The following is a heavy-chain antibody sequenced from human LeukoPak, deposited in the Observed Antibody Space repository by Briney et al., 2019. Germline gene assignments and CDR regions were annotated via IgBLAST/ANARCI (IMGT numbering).Heavy chain of an antibody. CDR1: GFTFSSYE. Sequence: GGSLRLSCAASGFTFSSYEMNWVRQAPGKGLEWVSYISSSGSTIYYADSVKGRFPISRDNAKNSLYLQMNSLRAEDTAVYYCARDLAWSRVGTAAYFDYWGQGTLVTVSS. V-gene: IGHV3-48*03. J-gene: IGHJ4*02. CDR2: ISSSGSTI. D-gene: IGHD5-12*01. CDR3: ARDLAWSRVGTAAYFDY.